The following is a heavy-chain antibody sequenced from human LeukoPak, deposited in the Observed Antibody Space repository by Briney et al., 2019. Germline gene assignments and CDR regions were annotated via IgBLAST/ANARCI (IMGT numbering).Heavy chain of an antibody. D-gene: IGHD6-13*01. Sequence: SETLSLTCTVSGGSISSYYWSWIRQPAGKGLEWIGRTYASGSTNYNPSLKGRVTMSVDTSKNQFSLQLRSVTAADTAVYYCARGRGSSWYYFDYWGQGTLVTVSS. CDR1: GGSISSYY. CDR2: TYASGST. J-gene: IGHJ4*02. CDR3: ARGRGSSWYYFDY. V-gene: IGHV4-4*07.